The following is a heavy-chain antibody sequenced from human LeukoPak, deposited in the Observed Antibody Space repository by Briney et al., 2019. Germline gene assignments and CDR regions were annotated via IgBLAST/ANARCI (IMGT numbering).Heavy chain of an antibody. V-gene: IGHV4-4*07. CDR1: GGSTSSYY. J-gene: IGHJ4*02. Sequence: SSETLSLTCTVSGGSTSSYYWSWIRQPAGKGLEWIGRVYTSGSPNYSPSLKSRLTMSVDTSRNQFSLKLSSVTAADTAVYYCARGAVSGDFDYWGQGTLVTVSS. D-gene: IGHD6-19*01. CDR2: VYTSGSP. CDR3: ARGAVSGDFDY.